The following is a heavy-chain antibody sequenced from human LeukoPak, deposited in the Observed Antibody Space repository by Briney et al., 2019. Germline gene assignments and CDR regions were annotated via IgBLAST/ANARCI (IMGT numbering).Heavy chain of an antibody. CDR1: GFTVSSNS. V-gene: IGHV3-53*01. D-gene: IGHD1-1*01. J-gene: IGHJ4*02. CDR2: ICSRGDT. Sequence: GGSLRLSCAASGFTVSSNSMNWVRQAPGKGLEWVSVICSRGDTYYADSVKGRFSISRDNSKNTLYLQMNSLRAEDTAVYYCARAGPYNHNSFDSWGQGTLVTVSS. CDR3: ARAGPYNHNSFDS.